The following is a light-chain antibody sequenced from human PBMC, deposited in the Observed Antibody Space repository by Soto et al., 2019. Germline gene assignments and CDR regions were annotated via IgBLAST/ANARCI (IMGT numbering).Light chain of an antibody. CDR1: SIDVGGYNY. CDR2: DVS. J-gene: IGLJ1*01. Sequence: QSVLTQPRSVSGSPGQSVTISCTGTSIDVGGYNYVSWYQQHPGKAPKLMIYDVSKRPSGVPDRFSGSKSGNTASLTISGLQAEDEADYYCYSFTTSNSYVFGTGTKVTVL. CDR3: YSFTTSNSYV. V-gene: IGLV2-11*01.